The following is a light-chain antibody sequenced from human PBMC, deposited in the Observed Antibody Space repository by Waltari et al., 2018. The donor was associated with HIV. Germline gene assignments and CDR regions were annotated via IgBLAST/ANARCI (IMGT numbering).Light chain of an antibody. J-gene: IGLJ3*02. V-gene: IGLV2-8*01. CDR2: EVT. CDR3: ASYGGTNDLV. Sequence: QSALTQPPSASGSPGQSVAISCTGTSSDIGGYNYVSWYQQHPGNAPKLMSFEVTKRPSGVPDRFAGSKSGNTASLTVAGLQAEDEADDYCASYGGTNDLVFGGGTKLTVL. CDR1: SSDIGGYNY.